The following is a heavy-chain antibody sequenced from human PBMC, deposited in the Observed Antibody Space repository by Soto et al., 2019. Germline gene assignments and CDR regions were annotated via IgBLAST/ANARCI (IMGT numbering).Heavy chain of an antibody. CDR1: GFTFTSSA. CDR2: IVVGSGNT. D-gene: IGHD5-18*01. CDR3: AAQPHSGYSYGYYYYYGMDV. J-gene: IGHJ6*02. V-gene: IGHV1-58*01. Sequence: ASVKVSCKASGFTFTSSAVQWVRQARGQRLEWIGWIVVGSGNTNYAQKFQERVTITRDMSTSTAYMELSSLRSEDTAVYYCAAQPHSGYSYGYYYYYGMDVWG.